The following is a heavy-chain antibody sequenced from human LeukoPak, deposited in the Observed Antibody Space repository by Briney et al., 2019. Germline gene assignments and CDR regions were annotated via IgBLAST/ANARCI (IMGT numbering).Heavy chain of an antibody. Sequence: SETLSLTCTVSGVSMSAYQWSWVRQSPEKGLEWIGCINTKGETSYNPSLKSRVTTSVDTSKSQFSLRLTSVPAADTAVYYCATSNDAKIAPFDHGGQGAPVTVSS. CDR1: GVSMSAYQ. CDR2: INTKGET. J-gene: IGHJ4*02. CDR3: ATSNDAKIAPFDH. D-gene: IGHD2-21*01. V-gene: IGHV4-4*09.